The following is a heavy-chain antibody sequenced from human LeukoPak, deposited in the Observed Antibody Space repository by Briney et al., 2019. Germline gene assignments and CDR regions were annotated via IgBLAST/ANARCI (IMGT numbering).Heavy chain of an antibody. V-gene: IGHV3-21*01. J-gene: IGHJ4*02. CDR1: GFTFSSYS. Sequence: PGGSLRLSCAASGFTFSSYSMNWVRQAPGKGLEWVSSISSSSYIYYADSVKGRFTISRDNAKNSLYLQMNSLRAEDTAVYYCARDGSGSDFDYWGQGTLVTVSS. D-gene: IGHD1-26*01. CDR3: ARDGSGSDFDY. CDR2: ISSSSYI.